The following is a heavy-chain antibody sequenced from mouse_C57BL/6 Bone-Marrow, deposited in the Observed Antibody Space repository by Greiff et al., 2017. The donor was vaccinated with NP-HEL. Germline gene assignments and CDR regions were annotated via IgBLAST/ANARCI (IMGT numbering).Heavy chain of an antibody. CDR1: GFTFSSYA. D-gene: IGHD2-2*01. J-gene: IGHJ2*01. V-gene: IGHV5-4*01. CDR2: ISDGGSYT. Sequence: EVQLVESGGGLVKPGGSLKLSCAASGFTFSSYAMSWVRQTPEKRLEWVATISDGGSYTYYPDNVKGRFTISRDNAKNNLYLQMSHLKSEDTAMYYCARDLGYYLDYWGQGTTLTVSS. CDR3: ARDLGYYLDY.